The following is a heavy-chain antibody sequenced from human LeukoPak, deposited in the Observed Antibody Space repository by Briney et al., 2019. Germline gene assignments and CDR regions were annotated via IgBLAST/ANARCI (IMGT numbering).Heavy chain of an antibody. CDR3: ARAGAIHYYYYYGMDV. V-gene: IGHV1-8*01. J-gene: IGHJ6*02. D-gene: IGHD4/OR15-4a*01. Sequence: PSVKVSCKASGYTFTSYDINWVRQATGQGLEWMGWMNPNSGNTGYAQKFQGRVTMTRNTSISTAYMELSSLRSEDTAVYYCARAGAIHYYYYYGMDVWGQGTTVTVSS. CDR1: GYTFTSYD. CDR2: MNPNSGNT.